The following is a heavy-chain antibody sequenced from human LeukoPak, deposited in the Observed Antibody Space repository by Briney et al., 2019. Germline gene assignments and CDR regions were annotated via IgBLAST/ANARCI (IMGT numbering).Heavy chain of an antibody. J-gene: IGHJ5*01. CDR2: INPSGGST. CDR1: GYSFTNFY. D-gene: IGHD3-10*01. V-gene: IGHV1-46*01. CDR3: ARDKSSTNWLDS. Sequence: ASVTVSCTASGYSFTNFYIHWVRQAPGQGLEWMGIINPSGGSTNYAQKFQGRVTMTSDTSASTVYLDLSSLRSEDTAIYYCARDKSSTNWLDSWGQGTLVTVSS.